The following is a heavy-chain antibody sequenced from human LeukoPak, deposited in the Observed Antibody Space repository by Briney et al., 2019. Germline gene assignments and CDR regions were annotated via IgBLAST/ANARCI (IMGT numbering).Heavy chain of an antibody. CDR1: GFTFSGFW. CDR2: INSDGSEG. CDR3: ARSSYSSSSSV. Sequence: PGGSLRLSCKVSGFTFSGFWMSWSRQAPGKGLKWVASINSDGSEGYYADVVKGRFTISRDNAKNSLYLQINSLRAEDTAVYYCARSSYSSSSSVWGQGTMVTVSS. V-gene: IGHV3-7*03. D-gene: IGHD6-6*01. J-gene: IGHJ3*01.